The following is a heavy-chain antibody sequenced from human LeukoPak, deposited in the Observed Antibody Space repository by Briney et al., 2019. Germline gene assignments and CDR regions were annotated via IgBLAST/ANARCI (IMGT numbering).Heavy chain of an antibody. Sequence: SQTLSLTCTVSGGSISSGGYYWSWIRQHPGKGLEWIGYIYYSGSTYYNPSLKSRVTISVDTSKNQFSLKLSSVTAADTAVYYCAREVGDYGVAIDYWGHGTLVTVSS. CDR3: AREVGDYGVAIDY. J-gene: IGHJ4*01. D-gene: IGHD4-17*01. CDR2: IYYSGST. CDR1: GGSISSGGYY. V-gene: IGHV4-31*03.